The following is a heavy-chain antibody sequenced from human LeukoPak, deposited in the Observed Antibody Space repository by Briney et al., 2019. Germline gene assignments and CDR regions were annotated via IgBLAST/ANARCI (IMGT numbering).Heavy chain of an antibody. CDR3: AREIVSTVAGNFDY. J-gene: IGHJ4*02. V-gene: IGHV3-48*03. CDR2: ISSSGTTR. Sequence: GGSLRLPCAASGFTFSSYEMNWVRQAPGKGLEWVPYISSSGTTRTYADSVKGRFTISRDNAKNSLYLEMNSLRAEDTAVYYCAREIVSTVAGNFDYWGQGTLVTVSS. CDR1: GFTFSSYE. D-gene: IGHD6-19*01.